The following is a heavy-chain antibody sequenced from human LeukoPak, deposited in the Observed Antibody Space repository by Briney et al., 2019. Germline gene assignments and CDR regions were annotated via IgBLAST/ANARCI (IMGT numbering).Heavy chain of an antibody. CDR1: GFTVSSNY. D-gene: IGHD4-17*01. V-gene: IGHV3-66*01. CDR2: IYSGGST. Sequence: GGSLRLSCVASGFTVSSNYMSWVRQAPGKGLEWVSVIYSGGSTNYADSVKGRFTISRDNSKNTLYLQMNSLRAEDTAVYYCARDQVTIDYWGQGTLVTVSS. CDR3: ARDQVTIDY. J-gene: IGHJ4*02.